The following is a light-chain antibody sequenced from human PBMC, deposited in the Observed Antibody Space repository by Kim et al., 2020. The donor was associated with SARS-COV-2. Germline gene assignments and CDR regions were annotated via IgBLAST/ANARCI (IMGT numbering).Light chain of an antibody. J-gene: IGKJ4*01. Sequence: VAPGEVATLSRMASQSISRNLAWYQQKPGQAPRLLIYVGSSRATDFPARFSGSGSGTDFTLTISSLQSEDFAVYYCLQYHDWPLTFGGGTKVDIK. CDR1: QSISRN. CDR2: VGS. CDR3: LQYHDWPLT. V-gene: IGKV3-15*01.